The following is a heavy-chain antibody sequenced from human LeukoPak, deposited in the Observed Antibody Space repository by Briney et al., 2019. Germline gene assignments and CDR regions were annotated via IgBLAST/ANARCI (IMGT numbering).Heavy chain of an antibody. Sequence: ASVKVSCKASGYTFTTYYMHWVRQAPGQGLEWMGIISPSRGSTNYAQKFQGRVTMTRDTSISTAYMELSRLRFDDTAVYYCASGDYGDPPLNYWGQGTLVTVSS. CDR1: GYTFTTYY. D-gene: IGHD4-17*01. CDR2: ISPSRGST. J-gene: IGHJ4*02. V-gene: IGHV1-2*02. CDR3: ASGDYGDPPLNY.